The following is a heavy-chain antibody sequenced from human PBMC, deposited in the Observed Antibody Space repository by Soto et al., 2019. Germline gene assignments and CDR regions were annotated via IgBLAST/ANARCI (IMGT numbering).Heavy chain of an antibody. CDR2: IIPLFGTA. J-gene: IGHJ4*02. CDR1: GGTFSTYA. V-gene: IGHV1-69*13. D-gene: IGHD3-22*01. CDR3: ASGVHYDSSGYYYFY. Sequence: GASVKVSCKASGGTFSTYAIDWVRQAPGQGLEWMGGIIPLFGTAKYAQNFQGRITITADESTNTAYMELRSLRSQDTAVYYCASGVHYDSSGYYYFYWGQGTLVTVSS.